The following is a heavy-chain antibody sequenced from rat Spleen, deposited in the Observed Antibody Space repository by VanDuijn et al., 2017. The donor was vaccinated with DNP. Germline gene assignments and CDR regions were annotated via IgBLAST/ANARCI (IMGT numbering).Heavy chain of an antibody. D-gene: IGHD4-3*01. CDR1: GFTFSDYY. V-gene: IGHV5-22*01. J-gene: IGHJ2*01. Sequence: EVQLVESGGDLVQPGGSLKLFCAASGFTFSDYYMAWVRQAPTKGLEWVAYIRYDGGSTKYGDSVKGRFTISRENAKNTLYLQINSLRSEDMATYYCVRWNSGHFDYWGQGVMVPVSS. CDR3: VRWNSGHFDY. CDR2: IRYDGGST.